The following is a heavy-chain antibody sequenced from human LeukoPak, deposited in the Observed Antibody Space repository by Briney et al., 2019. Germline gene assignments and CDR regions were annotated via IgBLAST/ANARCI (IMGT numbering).Heavy chain of an antibody. CDR3: ARDYGIAARGYFDY. J-gene: IGHJ4*02. Sequence: GRSLRLSCAASGFTFSSYAMHWVRQAPGKGLEWVAVISYDGSNKYYADSVKGRFTISRDNSKNTLYLQMNSLRAEDTAVYYCARDYGIAARGYFDYWGQGTLVTVSS. D-gene: IGHD6-6*01. V-gene: IGHV3-30*01. CDR1: GFTFSSYA. CDR2: ISYDGSNK.